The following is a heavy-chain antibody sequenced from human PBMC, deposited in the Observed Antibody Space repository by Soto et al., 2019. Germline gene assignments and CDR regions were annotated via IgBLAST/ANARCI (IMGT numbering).Heavy chain of an antibody. V-gene: IGHV1-3*01. CDR1: RDGFASSA. J-gene: IGHJ4*02. CDR2: INAGNGNT. Sequence: WKDPRDGFASSARWSLRQAPGQRLEWMGWINAGNGNTKYSQKFQGRVTITRDTSASTAYMELSSLRSEDTAVYYCARSSYSGYGLWGQAILVTVSS. D-gene: IGHD5-12*01. CDR3: ARSSYSGYGL.